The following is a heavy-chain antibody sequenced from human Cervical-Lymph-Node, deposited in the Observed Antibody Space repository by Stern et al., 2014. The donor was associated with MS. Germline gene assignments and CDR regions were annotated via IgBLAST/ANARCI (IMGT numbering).Heavy chain of an antibody. J-gene: IGHJ4*02. V-gene: IGHV4-59*01. Sequence: QVQLQESGPGLVKPSETLSLTCTVSGGSISSYYWSWIRQPPGKGLEWIGDIYYGGSTNYNPSLKRRVTISVDTSKNQFSLKVSSVTAADTAVYYCARGKRIAWELDYWGQGTLVTVSS. CDR3: ARGKRIAWELDY. D-gene: IGHD2-21*01. CDR1: GGSISSYY. CDR2: IYYGGST.